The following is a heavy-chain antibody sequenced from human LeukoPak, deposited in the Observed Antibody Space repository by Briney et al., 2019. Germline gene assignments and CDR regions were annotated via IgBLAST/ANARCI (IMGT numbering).Heavy chain of an antibody. CDR2: VFPIFGTP. J-gene: IGHJ4*02. D-gene: IGHD3-22*01. Sequence: SVKVSCKASGYTCTSYDINWVRQATGQGLEWLGGVFPIFGTPNYAQRFQGRLTITADESTSTVYMELSSLRSEDTAVYYCTRDSYYYDTSGYPVLIWGQGTLVTVSS. CDR3: TRDSYYYDTSGYPVLI. CDR1: GYTCTSYD. V-gene: IGHV1-69*13.